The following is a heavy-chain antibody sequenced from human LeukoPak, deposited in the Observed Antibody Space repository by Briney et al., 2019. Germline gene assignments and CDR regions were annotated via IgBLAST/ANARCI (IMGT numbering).Heavy chain of an antibody. J-gene: IGHJ4*02. CDR3: ARLSGYSYGCYDY. V-gene: IGHV3-49*04. D-gene: IGHD5-18*01. CDR2: IRSKAYGGTS. CDR1: GFTFIDYA. Sequence: PGRSLRLSCTGSGFTFIDYAFNWVRQTPGKGLEWVGFIRSKAYGGTSEYAASVKGRFTISRDDSKNIAYLQMSSLKTEDTAVYYCARLSGYSYGCYDYWGQGALVTVSA.